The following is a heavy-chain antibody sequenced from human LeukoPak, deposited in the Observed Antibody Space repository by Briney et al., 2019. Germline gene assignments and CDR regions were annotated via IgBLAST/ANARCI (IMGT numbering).Heavy chain of an antibody. J-gene: IGHJ6*03. CDR3: ARDPYSGSYGPYYYYYMDV. CDR2: ITGSSNHI. V-gene: IGHV3-21*06. Sequence: WSLRLSCAASGFTFSDYSMNWVRQALGKGLEWVSSITGSSNHIYYADSLKGRFTTSRDNAKNSLYLQMDSLRVEDTAVYYCARDPYSGSYGPYYYYYMDVWGKGTTVTISS. CDR1: GFTFSDYS. D-gene: IGHD1-26*01.